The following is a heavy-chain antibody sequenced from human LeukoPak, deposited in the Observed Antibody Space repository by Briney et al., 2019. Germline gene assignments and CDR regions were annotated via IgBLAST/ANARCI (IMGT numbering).Heavy chain of an antibody. D-gene: IGHD1-26*01. J-gene: IGHJ6*02. Sequence: ASVRVSCKASGYTFTGYYMHWVRQAPGQGLEWMGWINPNSGGTNYAQKFQGRVTMTRDTSISTAYMELSRLRSDDTAVYYCARDRSYPVGPRELSYYYYGMDVWGQGTTVTVSS. CDR1: GYTFTGYY. CDR3: ARDRSYPVGPRELSYYYYGMDV. V-gene: IGHV1-2*02. CDR2: INPNSGGT.